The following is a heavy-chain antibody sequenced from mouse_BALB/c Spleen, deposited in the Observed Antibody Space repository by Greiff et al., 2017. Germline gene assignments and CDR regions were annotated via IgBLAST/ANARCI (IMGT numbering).Heavy chain of an antibody. D-gene: IGHD2-3*01. J-gene: IGHJ2*01. CDR1: GYSITSDYA. CDR2: ISYSGST. CDR3: ARLDDGYSDY. V-gene: IGHV3-2*02. Sequence: VQLKESGPGLVKPSQSLSLTCTVTGYSITSDYAWNWIRQFPGNKLEWMGYISYSGSTSYNPSLKSRISITRDTSKNQFFLQLNSVTTEDTATYYCARLDDGYSDYWGQGTTLTVSS.